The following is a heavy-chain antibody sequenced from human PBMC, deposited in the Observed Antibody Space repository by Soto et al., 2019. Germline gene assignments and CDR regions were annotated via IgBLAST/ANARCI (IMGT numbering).Heavy chain of an antibody. CDR3: ERDTYISCWY. CDR2: VNSYNGNT. D-gene: IGHD2-21*01. Sequence: ASVKVSCKASGYTFISYGISWVRQAPRQGLEWMGWVNSYNGNTNYPHKLQGRVTITTDTTTSTAHIQLRSLRSDHTAADHCERDTYISCWY. J-gene: IGHJ2*01. V-gene: IGHV1-18*04. CDR1: GYTFISYG.